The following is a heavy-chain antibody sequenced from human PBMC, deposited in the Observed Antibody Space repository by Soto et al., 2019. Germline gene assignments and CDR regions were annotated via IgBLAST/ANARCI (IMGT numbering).Heavy chain of an antibody. Sequence: PVGSLRLSGTASGFDFGDYYMSWIRQAPGKGLEWVSYIDSDDGTTYYTDSVKGRFTISRDNAKNSLYPQMNSLRVEDTALYYCVRPYYTSSWFPFDRWGQGTLVTVSS. V-gene: IGHV3-11*01. J-gene: IGHJ4*02. CDR2: IDSDDGTT. CDR3: VRPYYTSSWFPFDR. CDR1: GFDFGDYY. D-gene: IGHD3-3*01.